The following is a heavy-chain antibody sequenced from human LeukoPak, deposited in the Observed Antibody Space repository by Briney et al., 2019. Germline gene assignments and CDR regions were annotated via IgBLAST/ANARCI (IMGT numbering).Heavy chain of an antibody. Sequence: GGSLRLSCVASGFTFSRYWMHWVRQTPGKGLVRVSRIESDGSTTGYADSVKGRFTISRDNAKNTLYLQMNSLRAEDTAVYYCARGYSNDLQRAFDIWGQGTMVTVSS. CDR2: IESDGSTT. D-gene: IGHD5-12*01. J-gene: IGHJ3*02. V-gene: IGHV3-74*01. CDR3: ARGYSNDLQRAFDI. CDR1: GFTFSRYW.